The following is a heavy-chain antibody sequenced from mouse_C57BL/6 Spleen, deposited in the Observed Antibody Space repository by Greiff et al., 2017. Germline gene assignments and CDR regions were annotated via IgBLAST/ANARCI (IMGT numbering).Heavy chain of an antibody. CDR1: GYTFTDYN. Sequence: EVQLVASGPELVKPGASVKMSCKASGYTFTDYNMHWVKQSHGKSLEWIGYINPNNGGTSYNQKFKGTATLTVNKSSSTAYMELRSLTSEDSAIYYCARIYYEYDVGFAYGGEGTLVTVTA. D-gene: IGHD2-4*01. CDR3: ARIYYEYDVGFAY. CDR2: INPNNGGT. J-gene: IGHJ3*01. V-gene: IGHV1-22*01.